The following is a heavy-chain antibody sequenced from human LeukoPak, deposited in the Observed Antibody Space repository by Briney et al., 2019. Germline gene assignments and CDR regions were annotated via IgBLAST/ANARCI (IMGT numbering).Heavy chain of an antibody. V-gene: IGHV3-48*03. CDR2: ISSTGGTI. J-gene: IGHJ4*02. CDR3: ARQADY. Sequence: GGSLRLSCAASGFNFNSYEVNWVRQAPGKGLEWLSYISSTGGTIYYADSVKGRFTISRDNAKNSLYLQMNSLRAEDTAVYYCARQADYWGQGTLVTVSS. CDR1: GFNFNSYE.